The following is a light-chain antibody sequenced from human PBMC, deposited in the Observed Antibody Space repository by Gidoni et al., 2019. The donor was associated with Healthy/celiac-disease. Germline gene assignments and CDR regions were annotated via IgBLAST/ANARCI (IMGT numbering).Light chain of an antibody. CDR2: DAS. V-gene: IGKV1-5*01. J-gene: IGKJ1*01. Sequence: DIQMTQSPSTLSASVGDRVTITCRASQSISSWFAWYQQKPGKAPKLLIYDASSLESGVPSRFSGSGSVTEFTLTISSLQPDDFATYYCQQYNSYPWAFGQGTKVEIK. CDR1: QSISSW. CDR3: QQYNSYPWA.